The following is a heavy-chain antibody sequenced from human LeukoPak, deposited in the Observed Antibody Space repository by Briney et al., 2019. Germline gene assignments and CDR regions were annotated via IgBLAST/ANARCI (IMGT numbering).Heavy chain of an antibody. CDR3: AREDIRLDYFDY. V-gene: IGHV3-11*04. D-gene: IGHD6-19*01. CDR1: GFIASSNY. J-gene: IGHJ4*02. CDR2: ISGSGVTM. Sequence: GGSLRLSCTVSGFIASSNYMSWVRQAPGRGLEWVSYISGSGVTMYYADSVKGRFTISRDDAKNSLYLQMNSLRAEDTAVYYCAREDIRLDYFDYWGQGTLVTVSS.